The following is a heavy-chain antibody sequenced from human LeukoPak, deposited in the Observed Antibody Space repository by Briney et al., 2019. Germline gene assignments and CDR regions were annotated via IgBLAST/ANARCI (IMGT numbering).Heavy chain of an antibody. CDR3: VRALMGTSDH. D-gene: IGHD7-27*01. CDR1: GFTFGSYW. V-gene: IGHV3-74*01. J-gene: IGHJ4*02. CDR2: INTDASST. Sequence: PGGSLRLSCAASGFTFGSYWMHWVRQAPGKGLVWVSHINTDASSTNYADSVKGRFTISRDNAKNTLYLQMNSLRAEDTAVYYCVRALMGTSDHWGQGSLVTVSS.